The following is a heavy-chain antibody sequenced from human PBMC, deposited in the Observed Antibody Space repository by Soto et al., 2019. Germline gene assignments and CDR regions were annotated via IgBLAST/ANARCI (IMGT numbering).Heavy chain of an antibody. CDR3: ARVTMIVVVPYFDY. CDR1: RFTISSYW. V-gene: IGHV3-7*04. Sequence: GGSLRLSCAASRFTISSYWMSWVRQAPGKGLEWVANIKQDGSEKYYVDSVKGRFTISRDNAKNSLYLQMNSLRAEDTAVYYCARVTMIVVVPYFDYWGQGTLVTVSS. D-gene: IGHD3-22*01. CDR2: IKQDGSEK. J-gene: IGHJ4*02.